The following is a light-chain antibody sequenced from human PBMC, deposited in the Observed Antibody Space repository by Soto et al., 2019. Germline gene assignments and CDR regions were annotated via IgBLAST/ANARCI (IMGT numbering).Light chain of an antibody. CDR1: SSDVGGYNY. CDR3: RSYAGSNNVVV. V-gene: IGLV2-8*01. Sequence: QSALTQPPSASGSPGQSVTISCTGTSSDVGGYNYVSWYQQHPGKAPKLLIYEVSKRPSGVPDRFSGSKSGNTASLTVSGLQAEDEADYYCRSYAGSNNVVVFGGGTKLTVL. J-gene: IGLJ2*01. CDR2: EVS.